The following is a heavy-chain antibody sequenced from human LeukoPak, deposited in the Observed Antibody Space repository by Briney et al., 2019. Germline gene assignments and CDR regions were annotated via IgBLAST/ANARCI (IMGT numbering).Heavy chain of an antibody. CDR2: IYNSGST. CDR1: GGSISSYY. D-gene: IGHD5-12*01. V-gene: IGHV4-59*01. J-gene: IGHJ4*02. CDR3: ARESSGYVGY. Sequence: SETLSLTCTVSGGSISSYYWSWVRQPPGKGLEWIGYIYNSGSTNYNPSLKSRVTISVDTSKNQFSLNLSSVTAADTAVYYYARESSGYVGYWGQGTLVTVSS.